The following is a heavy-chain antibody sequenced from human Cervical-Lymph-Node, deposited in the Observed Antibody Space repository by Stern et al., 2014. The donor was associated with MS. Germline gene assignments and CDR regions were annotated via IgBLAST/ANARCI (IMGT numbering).Heavy chain of an antibody. CDR3: GRDIGG. CDR2: IYSGGST. D-gene: IGHD3-10*01. CDR1: GFNVINNY. Sequence: EDQLVESGGGLIQPGGSLRLSCAASGFNVINNYMRWVRQAPGKGLEWVSLIYSGGSTDYADSVKGRFTISRDHSKNTLYLQMNSLRAEDTAVYYCGRDIGGWGQGTLVTVSS. V-gene: IGHV3-53*01. J-gene: IGHJ4*02.